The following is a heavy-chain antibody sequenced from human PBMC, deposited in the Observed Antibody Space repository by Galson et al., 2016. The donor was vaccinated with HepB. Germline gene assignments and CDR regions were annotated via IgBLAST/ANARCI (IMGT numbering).Heavy chain of an antibody. D-gene: IGHD6-19*01. CDR3: TTTWNRALAGFY. Sequence: SLRLSCAASGFTFDKFWMTWVRQAPGKGLEWVANITEDESQRYYLDSVRGRFTISRDNTQSSVYLQMNSLRAEDTAVYYCTTTWNRALAGFYWGQGILVTVSS. V-gene: IGHV3-7*01. CDR1: GFTFDKFW. J-gene: IGHJ4*02. CDR2: ITEDESQR.